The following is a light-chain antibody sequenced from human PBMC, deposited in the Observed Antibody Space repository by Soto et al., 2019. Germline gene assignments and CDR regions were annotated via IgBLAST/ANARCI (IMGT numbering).Light chain of an antibody. CDR2: LSSDGSH. V-gene: IGLV4-69*01. CDR3: QTWDTGAMVV. Sequence: QSVLTQSPSASASLGASVKLTCTLSSGHSSYAIEWHQQQPEKGPRYLMKLSSDGSHSKGDGIPDLFSGSSSGADRYLTTSSHQSEDDADYYCQTWDTGAMVVFGGGTKVTVL. J-gene: IGLJ2*01. CDR1: SGHSSYA.